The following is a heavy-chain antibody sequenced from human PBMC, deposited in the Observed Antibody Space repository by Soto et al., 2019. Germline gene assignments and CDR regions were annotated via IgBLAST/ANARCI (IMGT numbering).Heavy chain of an antibody. Sequence: VQLVQSGAEVKKPGSSVKVSCKASVGTFISYAISWVRQAPGQGREWMGGIIPICGTANYAQKFQGRVTITADEYTRTAYMELSSLRSEDTAVYYFARGVSGYDVWGQGTLVTVSS. D-gene: IGHD5-12*01. J-gene: IGHJ4*02. V-gene: IGHV1-69*01. CDR1: VGTFISYA. CDR3: ARGVSGYDV. CDR2: IIPICGTA.